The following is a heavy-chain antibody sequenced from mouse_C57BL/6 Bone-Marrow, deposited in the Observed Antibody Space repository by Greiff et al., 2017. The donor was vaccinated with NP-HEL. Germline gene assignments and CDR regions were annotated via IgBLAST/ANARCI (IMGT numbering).Heavy chain of an antibody. Sequence: VQLQQSGAELARPGASVKLSCKASGYTFTSYGISWVKQRTGQGLEWIGEIYPRSGNTYYNEKVKGKATLTADKSSSTAYMELRSLTSEDSAVYFCAREGGGPQLRPLYAMDYWGQGTSVTVSS. D-gene: IGHD3-2*02. CDR3: AREGGGPQLRPLYAMDY. V-gene: IGHV1-81*01. CDR2: IYPRSGNT. CDR1: GYTFTSYG. J-gene: IGHJ4*01.